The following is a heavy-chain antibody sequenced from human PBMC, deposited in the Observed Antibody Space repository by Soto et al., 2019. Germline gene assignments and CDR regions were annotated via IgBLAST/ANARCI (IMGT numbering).Heavy chain of an antibody. CDR1: GDTFTANY. CDR2: INPKSGGT. D-gene: IGHD1-26*01. Sequence: GPVKVSFKASGDTFTANYIHWVRQAPGQGFEWMGWINPKSGGTKYPQKFQGRVTMTRDTSLSTVYMTLTRLTSDDTAVYYCARDLAKGGGSAGFDYWGQGTLVTVSS. V-gene: IGHV1-2*02. CDR3: ARDLAKGGGSAGFDY. J-gene: IGHJ4*02.